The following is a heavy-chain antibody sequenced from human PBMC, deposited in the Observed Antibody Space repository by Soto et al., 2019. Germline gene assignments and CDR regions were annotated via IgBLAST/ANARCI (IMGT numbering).Heavy chain of an antibody. CDR2: INVYNGNT. CDR1: GYTFTSYA. Sequence: VASVKVSCKASGYTFTSYAISWVRQAPGQGLEWMGWINVYNGNTKYAQKFQGRVTMTTDTSTSTVYMELRSLTSDDTAVYYCARGGVAATTGISGYWGQGTLVTVSS. D-gene: IGHD4-4*01. V-gene: IGHV1-18*01. CDR3: ARGGVAATTGISGY. J-gene: IGHJ4*02.